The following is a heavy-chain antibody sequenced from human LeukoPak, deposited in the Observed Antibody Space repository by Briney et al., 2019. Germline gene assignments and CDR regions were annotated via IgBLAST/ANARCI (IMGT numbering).Heavy chain of an antibody. J-gene: IGHJ4*02. D-gene: IGHD3-10*01. V-gene: IGHV3-30*04. Sequence: PGRSLRLSCAASGFTFSSYAMHWVRQAPGKGLEWVAVISYDGSNKYYADSVKGRFTFSRDNAKNSLYLQMNSLRVEDTAVYYCARDRFYGSGSYAHFDYWGQGTLVTVSS. CDR3: ARDRFYGSGSYAHFDY. CDR2: ISYDGSNK. CDR1: GFTFSSYA.